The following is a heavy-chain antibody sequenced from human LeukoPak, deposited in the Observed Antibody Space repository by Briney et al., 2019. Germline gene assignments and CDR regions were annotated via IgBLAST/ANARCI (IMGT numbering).Heavy chain of an antibody. CDR1: GYTFTGYY. J-gene: IGHJ4*02. CDR3: ARGDTRGDIVVVPAGDY. V-gene: IGHV1-2*02. Sequence: ASVKVSCKASGYTFTGYYMHWVRQAPGQGLEWMGWINPNSGGTNYAQKFQGRVTMTRDTSISTAYMELSRLRSDDMAVYYCARGDTRGDIVVVPAGDYWGQGTLVTVSS. CDR2: INPNSGGT. D-gene: IGHD2-2*01.